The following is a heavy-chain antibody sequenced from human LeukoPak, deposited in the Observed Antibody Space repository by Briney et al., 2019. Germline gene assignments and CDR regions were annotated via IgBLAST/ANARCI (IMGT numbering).Heavy chain of an antibody. J-gene: IGHJ3*02. CDR1: PGTFSSYT. CDR3: ARPSGRGYSGYDLEAFDI. D-gene: IGHD5-12*01. Sequence: ASVKVSCKACPGTFSSYTISWVRQAPGQGLEWMGRIIPILGIANYAQKFQGRVTITADKSTSTAYMELSSLRSEDTAVYYCARPSGRGYSGYDLEAFDIWGQGTMVTVSS. V-gene: IGHV1-69*02. CDR2: IIPILGIA.